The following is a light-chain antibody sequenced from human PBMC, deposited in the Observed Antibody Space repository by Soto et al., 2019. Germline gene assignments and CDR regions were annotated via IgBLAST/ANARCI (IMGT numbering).Light chain of an antibody. CDR1: QSISSY. V-gene: IGKV1-39*01. J-gene: IGKJ1*01. CDR3: QHYNSYSEA. Sequence: DIQMTQSPSSLSASVVDRFTITFLASQSISSYLNWYQQKPGKAPKLLIYAASSLQSGVPSRFSGSGSGTDFTLTISSLQPEDFATYYCQHYNSYSEAFGQGTKVDNK. CDR2: AAS.